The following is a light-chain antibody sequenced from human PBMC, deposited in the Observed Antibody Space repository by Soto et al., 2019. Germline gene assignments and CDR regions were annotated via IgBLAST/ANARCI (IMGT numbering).Light chain of an antibody. CDR2: QDS. J-gene: IGLJ1*01. CDR1: KLGDKY. V-gene: IGLV3-1*01. Sequence: SYELTLPPSVSVSPGQTASITCSGDKLGDKYACWYQQKPGQSPVLVIYQDSKRPSGIPERFSGSNSGNTATLTISGTQAMDEADYYCQAWDSSTSSYVFGTGTKVTVL. CDR3: QAWDSSTSSYV.